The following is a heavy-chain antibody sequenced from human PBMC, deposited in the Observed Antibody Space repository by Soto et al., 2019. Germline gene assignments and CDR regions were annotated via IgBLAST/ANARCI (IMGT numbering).Heavy chain of an antibody. V-gene: IGHV5-10-1*01. CDR1: GYSFTSYW. Sequence: PGESLKISCKGSGYSFTSYWISWVRQMPGKGLEWRGRIDPSDSYTNYSPSFQGHVTISADKSISTAYLQWSSLKASDTAMYYCARPLLPDYYDSSVGAFDIWGQGTMVTVSS. CDR3: ARPLLPDYYDSSVGAFDI. CDR2: IDPSDSYT. J-gene: IGHJ3*02. D-gene: IGHD3-22*01.